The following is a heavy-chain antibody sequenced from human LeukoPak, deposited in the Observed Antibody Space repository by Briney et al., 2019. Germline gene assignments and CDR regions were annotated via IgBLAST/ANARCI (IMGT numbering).Heavy chain of an antibody. J-gene: IGHJ4*02. CDR3: ARATHYDILTGCTDFDY. V-gene: IGHV3-11*06. CDR2: ISSYTSYT. Sequence: PGGSLRLSCAASGFTFSDYYMSWIRRAPGKGLEWVSYISSYTSYTNYADSVKGRFTISRDNAKNSLYLQMNSLRAEDTAVYYCARATHYDILTGCTDFDYWGQGTLVTVSS. D-gene: IGHD3-9*01. CDR1: GFTFSDYY.